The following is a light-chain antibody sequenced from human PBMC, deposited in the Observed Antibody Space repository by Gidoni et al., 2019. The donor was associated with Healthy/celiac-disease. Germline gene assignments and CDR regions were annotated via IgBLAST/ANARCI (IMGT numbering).Light chain of an antibody. V-gene: IGKV3-11*01. CDR2: EAS. CDR1: QSVSSY. Sequence: EIVLTQSPATLSLSPGERATLSCGASQSVSSYLAWYQQKPGQAPRLLIYEASNRATGIPARFSGSGSGTDFTLTISSLEPEDFAVYYCQQRSNWPPLTFGGGTKVEIK. J-gene: IGKJ4*01. CDR3: QQRSNWPPLT.